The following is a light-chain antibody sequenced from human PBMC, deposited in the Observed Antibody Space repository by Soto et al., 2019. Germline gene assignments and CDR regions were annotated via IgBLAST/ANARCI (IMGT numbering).Light chain of an antibody. CDR3: QQYIYWSTS. V-gene: IGKV3-15*01. CDR1: QSVSTT. Sequence: EIVMTQSPATLYVSPGQIASLSCRASQSVSTTVAWYHQKPGQAPRLLVYGASTRATGIPVRLSGSGAGTDFTLTITSLQSEDFGGYFCQQYIYWSTSFGQGTKVEIK. CDR2: GAS. J-gene: IGKJ1*01.